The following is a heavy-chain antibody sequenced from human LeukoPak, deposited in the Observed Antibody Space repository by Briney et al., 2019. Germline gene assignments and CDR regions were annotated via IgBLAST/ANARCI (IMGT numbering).Heavy chain of an antibody. CDR3: ARGTGYSSRWSQPHFDY. Sequence: ASVKVSCKASGYTFTGYYMHWVRQAPGQGLEWMGWINPNSGGTNYAQKFQGRVTMTRDTSISTAYMELSRLRSDDTAVYYCARGTGYSSRWSQPHFDYWGQGTLVTVSS. CDR2: INPNSGGT. D-gene: IGHD6-13*01. CDR1: GYTFTGYY. J-gene: IGHJ4*02. V-gene: IGHV1-2*02.